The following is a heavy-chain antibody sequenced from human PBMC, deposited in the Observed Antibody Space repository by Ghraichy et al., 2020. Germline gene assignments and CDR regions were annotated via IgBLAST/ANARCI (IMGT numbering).Heavy chain of an antibody. J-gene: IGHJ4*02. V-gene: IGHV4-59*01. CDR1: GGSISSYY. Sequence: SETLSLTCTVSGGSISSYYWSWIRQPPGKGLEWIGYIYYSGSTNYNPSLKSRVTISVDTSKNQFSLKLSSVTAADTAVYYCARVVVRSGSRGATYYFDYWGQGTLVTVSS. D-gene: IGHD1-26*01. CDR3: ARVVVRSGSRGATYYFDY. CDR2: IYYSGST.